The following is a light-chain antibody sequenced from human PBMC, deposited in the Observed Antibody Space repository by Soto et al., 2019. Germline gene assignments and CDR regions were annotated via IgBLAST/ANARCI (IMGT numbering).Light chain of an antibody. CDR1: SSDVGSYNL. CDR2: EGS. CDR3: CSYAGSSTLV. J-gene: IGLJ2*01. Sequence: QSALTQPASVSGSPGQSITISCTGTSSDVGSYNLVSWYQQHPGKAPKLMIYEGSKRPSGVSNRFSGSKSGNTASLTISGLQAEDEADYCCCSYAGSSTLVFGGGTQLTGL. V-gene: IGLV2-23*01.